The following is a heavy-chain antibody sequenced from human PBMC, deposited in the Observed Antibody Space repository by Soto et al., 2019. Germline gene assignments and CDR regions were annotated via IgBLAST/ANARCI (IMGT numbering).Heavy chain of an antibody. D-gene: IGHD5-12*01. V-gene: IGHV3-30-3*01. J-gene: IGHJ4*02. CDR2: ISYDGSNK. CDR1: GFTFSSYA. Sequence: GSLRLSCAASGFTFSSYAMHWVRQAPGKGLEWVAVISYDGSNKYYADSVKGRFTISRDNSKNTLYLQMNSLRAEDTAVYYCARDLDEVVATGSYYFEYWGQGTLVTVS. CDR3: ARDLDEVVATGSYYFEY.